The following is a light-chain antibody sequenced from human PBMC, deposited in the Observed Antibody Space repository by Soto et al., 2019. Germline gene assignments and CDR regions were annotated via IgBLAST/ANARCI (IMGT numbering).Light chain of an antibody. Sequence: QSALTQPPSASGSPGQSVTISCTGTSSDVGGYNSVSWYQQHPGKAPKLMIYEVTKRPSGVPHRFSGSKSGNTASLTVSGLQAEDEADYYCSSYAGSNRGVFGGGTQLTVL. CDR2: EVT. CDR3: SSYAGSNRGV. J-gene: IGLJ3*02. CDR1: SSDVGGYNS. V-gene: IGLV2-8*01.